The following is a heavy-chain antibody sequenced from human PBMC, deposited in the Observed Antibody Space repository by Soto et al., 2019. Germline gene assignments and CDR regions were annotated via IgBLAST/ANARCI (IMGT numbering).Heavy chain of an antibody. J-gene: IGHJ6*02. CDR3: ARNLGTRDYYYYYGMDV. CDR1: GYTFTSYG. Sequence: GASVKVSCKASGYTFTSYGISWVRQAPGQGFEWMGWISAYNGNTNYAQKLQGRVTMTTDTSTSTAYMELRSLRSDDTAVYYCARNLGTRDYYYYYGMDVWGQGTTVTVSS. V-gene: IGHV1-18*01. CDR2: ISAYNGNT.